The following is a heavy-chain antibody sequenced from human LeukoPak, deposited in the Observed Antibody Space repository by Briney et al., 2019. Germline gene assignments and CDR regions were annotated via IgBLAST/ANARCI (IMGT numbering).Heavy chain of an antibody. Sequence: SETLSLTCTLYGDSLNDSYWSWIRQPPGKGLEWIGEINHSGGTHYNPSLWGRLTISIDTSKNKFSLQLTAVTAAGTGVYFCARVSDIMISFGGVISYFDYWGQGAQVTVSS. J-gene: IGHJ4*02. CDR1: GDSLNDSY. V-gene: IGHV4-34*01. CDR2: INHSGGT. D-gene: IGHD3-16*02. CDR3: ARVSDIMISFGGVISYFDY.